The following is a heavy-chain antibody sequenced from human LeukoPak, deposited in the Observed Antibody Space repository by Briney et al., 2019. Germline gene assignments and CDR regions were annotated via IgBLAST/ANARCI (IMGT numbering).Heavy chain of an antibody. CDR1: GFTFSSCA. CDR3: AKSYGDYLGYFDS. Sequence: GGSLRLSCVASGFTFSSCAMSWVRQAPGKRLEWGSGISDGGGTTNYADAVKGRFTISRDKSKNTLFLQMNSLRAEDTAVYYCAKSYGDYLGYFDSWGQGTLVRVSS. J-gene: IGHJ4*02. CDR2: ISDGGGTT. D-gene: IGHD4-17*01. V-gene: IGHV3-23*01.